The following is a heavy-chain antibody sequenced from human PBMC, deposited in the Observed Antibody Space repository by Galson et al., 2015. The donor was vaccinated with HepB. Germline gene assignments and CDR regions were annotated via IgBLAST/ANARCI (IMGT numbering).Heavy chain of an antibody. V-gene: IGHV3-64D*06. CDR1: GFTFSTYA. D-gene: IGHD4-17*01. J-gene: IGHJ4*02. CDR3: VKPNYGDYGFDY. CDR2: ISSSGGST. Sequence: SLRLSCAASGFTFSTYAMHWVRQAPGKGLEYVSAISSSGGSTYYADSVKGRLTISRDNSKNTLYLQMSSLRAEDTAVYYGVKPNYGDYGFDYWGQGTLVTVSS.